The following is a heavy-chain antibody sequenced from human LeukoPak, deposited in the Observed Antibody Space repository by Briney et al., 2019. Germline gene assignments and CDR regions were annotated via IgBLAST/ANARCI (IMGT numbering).Heavy chain of an antibody. D-gene: IGHD1-1*01. CDR1: GLSFSEYY. V-gene: IGHV3-11*06. J-gene: IGHJ3*02. CDR3: ARVSDNWNGIKGAFDI. CDR2: ISSGSRGYL. Sequence: GGSLRLSCAASGLSFSEYYMSWIRQAPGKGLEWISYISSGSRGYLNYADSVKGRFTISRDNAKSSLYLQMDSLRAEDTAVYYCARVSDNWNGIKGAFDIWGQGTLVTVSS.